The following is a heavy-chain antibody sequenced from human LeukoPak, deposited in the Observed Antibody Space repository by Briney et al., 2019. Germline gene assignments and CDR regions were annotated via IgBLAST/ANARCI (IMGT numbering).Heavy chain of an antibody. J-gene: IGHJ4*02. CDR3: AREDSVVIPYAAFDY. Sequence: SETLSLTCTVSGGSISSYYWSWIRQPAGKGLEWIGRIYTSGSTNYNPSLKGRVTMSVDTSKNQFSLKLSSVTAADTAVYYCAREDSVVIPYAAFDYWGQGTLVTVSS. D-gene: IGHD3-22*01. CDR2: IYTSGST. CDR1: GGSISSYY. V-gene: IGHV4-4*07.